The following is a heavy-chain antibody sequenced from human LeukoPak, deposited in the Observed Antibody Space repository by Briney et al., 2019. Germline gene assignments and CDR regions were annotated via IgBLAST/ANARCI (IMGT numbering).Heavy chain of an antibody. D-gene: IGHD2-2*01. J-gene: IGHJ4*02. CDR3: ARDGYCSSTNCPYYLDY. Sequence: PGGSLRLSCAATGVTFSDYAMHWVRHTPGKGREWVAVISFDGSNKFFADSMKGRFTISRDNSKNTVYLQMSSLRAEDTAVYFCARDGYCSSTNCPYYLDYWGQGTLVTVSS. V-gene: IGHV3-30*04. CDR2: ISFDGSNK. CDR1: GVTFSDYA.